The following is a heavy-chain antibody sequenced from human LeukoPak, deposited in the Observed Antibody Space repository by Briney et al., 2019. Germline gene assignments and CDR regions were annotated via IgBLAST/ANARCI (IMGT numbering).Heavy chain of an antibody. Sequence: PGGSLRLSCAASGFTFSGSAMHWVRQASGKGRECVGRIRSKANSYATAYAASVKGRFTISRDDSKNTAYLQMNSLKTEDTAVYYCTRHLDGHGMDVWGQGTTVTVSS. D-gene: IGHD1-1*01. CDR1: GFTFSGSA. CDR3: TRHLDGHGMDV. V-gene: IGHV3-73*01. J-gene: IGHJ6*02. CDR2: IRSKANSYAT.